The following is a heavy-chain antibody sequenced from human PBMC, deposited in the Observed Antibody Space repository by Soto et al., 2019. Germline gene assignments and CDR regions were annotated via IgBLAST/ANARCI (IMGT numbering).Heavy chain of an antibody. V-gene: IGHV3-66*04. Sequence: EVQLVESGGGLVQPGGSLRLSCAASGFTVSSNYMSWVCQAPGKGLEWVSVIYSGGSTYYADSVKGRFTISRDNSKNTLYLQMNSLRAEDTAVYYCARHPYGDAFDIWGQGTMVTVSS. CDR2: IYSGGST. J-gene: IGHJ3*02. CDR3: ARHPYGDAFDI. D-gene: IGHD4-17*01. CDR1: GFTVSSNY.